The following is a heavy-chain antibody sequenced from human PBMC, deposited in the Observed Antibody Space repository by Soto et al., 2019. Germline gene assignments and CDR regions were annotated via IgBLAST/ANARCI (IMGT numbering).Heavy chain of an antibody. CDR2: INHSEST. J-gene: IGHJ6*02. D-gene: IGHD3-3*01. Sequence: PSETLSLTCAVYGGSFSGYYWSWIRQPPGKGLEWIGEINHSESTNYNPSLKGRVTISVDTSKNQFSLKLSSVTAADTAVYYCARAGSVGITIFGVVITTDYYYYGMDVWGQGTTVTVS. CDR1: GGSFSGYY. CDR3: ARAGSVGITIFGVVITTDYYYYGMDV. V-gene: IGHV4-34*01.